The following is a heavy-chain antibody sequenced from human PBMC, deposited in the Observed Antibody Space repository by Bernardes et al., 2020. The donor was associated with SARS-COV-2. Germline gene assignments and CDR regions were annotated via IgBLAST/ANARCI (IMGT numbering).Heavy chain of an antibody. CDR3: ARGGSPRWGSTSCYSCDSGYWFHP. CDR1: CVSISDYY. V-gene: IGHV4-34*01. J-gene: IGHJ5*02. D-gene: IGHD2-2*01. Sequence: PSLTCAVSCVSISDYYWSWLPTSPGEGPEWIGEVNESGITAYNPSLKSRVTISVDTSKNLFSLKVTPVTAADTAVYYCARGGSPRWGSTSCYSCDSGYWFHPWGQGTLVTVSS. CDR2: VNESGIT.